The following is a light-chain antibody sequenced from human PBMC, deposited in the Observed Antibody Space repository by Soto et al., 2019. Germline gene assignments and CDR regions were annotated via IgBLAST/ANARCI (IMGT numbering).Light chain of an antibody. CDR3: QQHISWPLT. Sequence: EIVLTQCPGTLSLSPGERATLSCRASQSVSSSYLTWYQQKPGQAPRLLIYGASSRATGIPDRFSGSGSGTDFTLTISNLEPEDFAVYYCQQHISWPLTFGGGTKV. J-gene: IGKJ4*01. CDR1: QSVSSSY. CDR2: GAS. V-gene: IGKV3-20*01.